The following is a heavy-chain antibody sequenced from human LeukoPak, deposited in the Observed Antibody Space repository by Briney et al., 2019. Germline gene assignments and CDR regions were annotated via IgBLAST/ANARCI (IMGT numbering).Heavy chain of an antibody. CDR1: GFTVSSNY. J-gene: IGHJ6*02. D-gene: IGHD6-19*01. CDR3: ARDVSGWDGLYYYYGMDV. Sequence: GGSLRLSCAASGFTVSSNYMSWVRQAPGKGLEWVSVIYSGGSTYYADSVKGRFTISRDNSENTLYLQMNSLRAEDTAVYYCARDVSGWDGLYYYYGMDVWGQGTTVTVSS. V-gene: IGHV3-53*01. CDR2: IYSGGST.